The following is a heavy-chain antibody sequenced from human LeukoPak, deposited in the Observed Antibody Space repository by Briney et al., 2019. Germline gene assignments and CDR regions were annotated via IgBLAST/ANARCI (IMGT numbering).Heavy chain of an antibody. Sequence: GGSLRLSCAASGFTFSSYAMRWVRQAPGKGLEWISSISGSGGSTNSADSVKGRFTISRDNSKNTLYLQMNSLRAEDTAVYYCAKEANLAGYFDYWGQGTLVTASS. J-gene: IGHJ4*02. CDR3: AKEANLAGYFDY. CDR2: ISGSGGST. V-gene: IGHV3-23*01. CDR1: GFTFSSYA. D-gene: IGHD3-10*01.